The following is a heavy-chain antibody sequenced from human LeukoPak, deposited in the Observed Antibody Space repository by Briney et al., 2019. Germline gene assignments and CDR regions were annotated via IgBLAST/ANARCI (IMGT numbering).Heavy chain of an antibody. CDR2: IYSGGST. V-gene: IGHV3-53*01. Sequence: PGGSLRLSCAASGFTVSSNYMSWVRQAPGKGLEWVSVIYSGGSTSYADSVKGRFTISRDNSKNTLYLQMNSLRADDTAVYYCANADDYGFHYWGQGTLVTVSS. J-gene: IGHJ4*02. CDR3: ANADDYGFHY. CDR1: GFTVSSNY. D-gene: IGHD3-10*01.